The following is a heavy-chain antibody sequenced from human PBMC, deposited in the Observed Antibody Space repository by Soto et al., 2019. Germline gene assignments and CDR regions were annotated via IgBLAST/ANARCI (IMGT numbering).Heavy chain of an antibody. CDR3: ARDMSRRNYYYYYYGMDV. D-gene: IGHD3-16*01. CDR1: GFTFSRYA. Sequence: GGSLRLSCAASGFTFSRYAMSWVRQIPGKGLECVSAIGGDGESTHYADSVKGRFTISRDNSKNTLYLQMNSLRAEDTAVYYCARDMSRRNYYYYYYGMDVWGQGTTVTVSS. V-gene: IGHV3-23*01. CDR2: IGGDGEST. J-gene: IGHJ6*02.